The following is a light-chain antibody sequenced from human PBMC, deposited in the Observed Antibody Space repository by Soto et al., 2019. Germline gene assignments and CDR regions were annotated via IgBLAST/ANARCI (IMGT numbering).Light chain of an antibody. CDR3: QQYATSPPT. CDR2: GAS. V-gene: IGKV3-20*01. CDR1: QSVSRSY. Sequence: EIVLTQSPGTLSLSPGERATLPCRASQSVSRSYVAWYQQKPGQPPRLLMYGASNRATGIPDRFSGSGSGTDFTLTIGRLEPEDFAVYYCQQYATSPPTFGGGTKVEIK. J-gene: IGKJ4*01.